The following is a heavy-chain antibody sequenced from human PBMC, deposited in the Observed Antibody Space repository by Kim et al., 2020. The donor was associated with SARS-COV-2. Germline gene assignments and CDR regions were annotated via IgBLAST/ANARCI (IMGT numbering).Heavy chain of an antibody. J-gene: IGHJ6*02. CDR3: ARGPVHPHGRGMDV. Sequence: ASVKVSCKASGYTFTGYYMHWVRQAPGQGLEWMGWINPNSGGTNYAQKFQGWVTMPRDTSISTAYMELSRLRSDDTAVYYCARGPVHPHGRGMDVWGQGTTVPVSS. CDR2: INPNSGGT. CDR1: GYTFTGYY. V-gene: IGHV1-2*04. D-gene: IGHD1-1*01.